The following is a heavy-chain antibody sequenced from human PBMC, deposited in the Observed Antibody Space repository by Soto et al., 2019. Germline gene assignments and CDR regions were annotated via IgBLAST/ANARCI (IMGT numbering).Heavy chain of an antibody. V-gene: IGHV3-23*01. CDR3: ARGGYCSGGSCYSFHTFDI. D-gene: IGHD2-15*01. Sequence: EVQLLESGGGLVQPGGSLRLSFAASGFTFSSYAMSWVRQAPGKGLEWVSTISASDGSTYCADSVKGRFTISRDNSKNKLPLQMNSLRAEDTAVYFCARGGYCSGGSCYSFHTFDIWGQGTMVTVSS. J-gene: IGHJ3*02. CDR1: GFTFSSYA. CDR2: ISASDGST.